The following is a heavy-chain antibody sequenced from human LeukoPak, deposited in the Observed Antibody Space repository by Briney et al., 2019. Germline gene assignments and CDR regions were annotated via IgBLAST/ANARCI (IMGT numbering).Heavy chain of an antibody. J-gene: IGHJ4*02. CDR1: GFTFSSYG. CDR2: IKSKTDGGTT. V-gene: IGHV3-15*07. CDR3: TTDPWPARPGY. D-gene: IGHD6-25*01. Sequence: PGRSLRLSCAASGFTFSSYGMHWVRQAPGKGLEWVGRIKSKTDGGTTDYAAPVKGRFTISRDDSKNTLYLQMNSLKTEDTAVYYCTTDPWPARPGYWGQGTLVTVSS.